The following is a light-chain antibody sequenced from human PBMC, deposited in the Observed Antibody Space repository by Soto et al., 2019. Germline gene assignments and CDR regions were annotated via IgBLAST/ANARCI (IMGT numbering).Light chain of an antibody. Sequence: EIVLTHSPATLSLSPGERATLSCRASQSISSYLVWFQQKPGQAPRLLIYDASTRATGIPARFSGSGSGTDFTLTISSLEPEDFAVYYCQQRSNWPPITFGQGTRLEIK. CDR2: DAS. J-gene: IGKJ5*01. V-gene: IGKV3-11*01. CDR3: QQRSNWPPIT. CDR1: QSISSY.